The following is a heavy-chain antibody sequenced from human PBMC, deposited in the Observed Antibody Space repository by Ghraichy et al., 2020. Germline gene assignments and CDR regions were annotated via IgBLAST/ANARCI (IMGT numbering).Heavy chain of an antibody. CDR1: GGSISSGGYY. CDR3: ARGPLLRFGPCYFDY. Sequence: SQTLSLTCTVSGGSISSGGYYWSWIRQHPGKGLEWIGYIYYSGSTYYNPSLKSRVTISVDTSKNQFSLKLSSVTAADTAVYYCARGPLLRFGPCYFDYWGQGTLVTVSS. V-gene: IGHV4-31*02. CDR2: IYYSGST. J-gene: IGHJ4*02. D-gene: IGHD5/OR15-5a*01.